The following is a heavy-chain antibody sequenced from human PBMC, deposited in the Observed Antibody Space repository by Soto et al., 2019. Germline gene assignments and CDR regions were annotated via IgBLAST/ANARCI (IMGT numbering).Heavy chain of an antibody. D-gene: IGHD2-2*01. CDR2: ICSSSSTI. Sequence: GGSPRLSCAASGFTFSSYGMHWVRQAPGKGLEWVADICSSSSTIYYADSVKGRFTISRDNAKNSLYLQMNSLRDEDTAVYYCASLILHCSSTSCYSNYYYGMDVWGQGTTVTVSS. CDR1: GFTFSSYG. V-gene: IGHV3-48*02. J-gene: IGHJ6*02. CDR3: ASLILHCSSTSCYSNYYYGMDV.